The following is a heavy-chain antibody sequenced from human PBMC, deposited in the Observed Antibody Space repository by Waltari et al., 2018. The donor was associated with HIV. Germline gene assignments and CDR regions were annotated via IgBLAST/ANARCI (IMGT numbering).Heavy chain of an antibody. CDR2: IDWNDDT. J-gene: IGHJ4*02. D-gene: IGHD2-21*02. CDR3: ARTAFRSSPD. Sequence: QVTVKESGPALFKPTQTLPLTCAFSVLPLTASGLRLTWIRQAPGKGLEWLGLIDWNDDTVYSESLKTRLSISKGTSGNEVVLTLTNMDLVDTGTYYCARTAFRSSPDWGQGTLVTVSS. CDR1: VLPLTASGLR. V-gene: IGHV2-70*04.